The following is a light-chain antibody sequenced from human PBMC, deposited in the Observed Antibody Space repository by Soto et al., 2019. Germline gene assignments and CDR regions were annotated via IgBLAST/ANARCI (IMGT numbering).Light chain of an antibody. CDR1: QSVSSN. CDR2: DTS. CDR3: QQYNKWPPIT. J-gene: IGKJ5*01. Sequence: EIVMTQSPGILSVSPGERATLSWRASQSVSSNLAWYQQKPGQAPRLLIYDTSTRATGIPARFSGSGSGTEFTLTISSLQSEDFAVYYCQQYNKWPPITFGQGTRLEN. V-gene: IGKV3-15*01.